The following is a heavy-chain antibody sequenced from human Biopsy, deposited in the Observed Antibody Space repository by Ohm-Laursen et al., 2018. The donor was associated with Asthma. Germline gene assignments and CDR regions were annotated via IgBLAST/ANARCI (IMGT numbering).Heavy chain of an antibody. CDR2: ISVYNGNT. J-gene: IGHJ6*02. CDR3: ASPTYCSGSSCINNYYYALDV. V-gene: IGHV1-18*01. CDR1: GYTFNSAG. Sequence: SSVKVSCKTSGYTFNSAGITWVRQAPGQGLEWMGWISVYNGNTKVAQKLQDRVTMTTDTSTSTAYMELRSLRSDDTAVYYCASPTYCSGSSCINNYYYALDVWGQGTTVTVSS. D-gene: IGHD2-15*01.